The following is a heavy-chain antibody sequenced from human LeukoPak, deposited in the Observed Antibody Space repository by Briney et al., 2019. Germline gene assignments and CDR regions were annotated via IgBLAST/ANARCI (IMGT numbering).Heavy chain of an antibody. Sequence: SETLSLTCAVYGGSFSGYYWSWIRQPPGKGLEWIGEINHSGSTNYNPSLKSRVTISVDTSKNQFSLKLSSVTAADTAVYYCARCRWLPTRYFDYWGQGTLVTVSS. CDR1: GGSFSGYY. V-gene: IGHV4-34*01. D-gene: IGHD5-12*01. CDR2: INHSGST. CDR3: ARCRWLPTRYFDY. J-gene: IGHJ4*02.